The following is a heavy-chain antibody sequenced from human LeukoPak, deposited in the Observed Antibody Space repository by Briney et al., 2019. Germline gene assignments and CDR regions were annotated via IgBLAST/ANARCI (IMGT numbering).Heavy chain of an antibody. D-gene: IGHD5-18*01. J-gene: IGHJ4*02. CDR2: ISGNGGST. Sequence: PTGGSLRLSCAASGFTFSSYEMNWVRQAPGTGLEWVSAISGNGGSTYYADSVKGRFTISRDNSKNTLSLQMNSLRAEDTAVYYCAKGIELWLTYFDHWGQGTLVTASS. CDR1: GFTFSSYE. CDR3: AKGIELWLTYFDH. V-gene: IGHV3-23*01.